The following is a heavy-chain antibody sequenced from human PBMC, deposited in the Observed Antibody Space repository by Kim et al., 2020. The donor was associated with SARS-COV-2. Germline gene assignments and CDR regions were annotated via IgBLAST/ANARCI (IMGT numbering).Heavy chain of an antibody. V-gene: IGHV3-21*01. Sequence: GGSLRLSCAASGFTFSSYSMNWVRQAPGKGLEWVSSISSSSSYIYYADSVKGRFTISRDNAKNSLYLQMNSLRAEDTAVYYCARDGGRDDINWFDPWGQGTLVTVSS. CDR1: GFTFSSYS. J-gene: IGHJ5*02. CDR2: ISSSSSYI. CDR3: ARDGGRDDINWFDP. D-gene: IGHD3-16*01.